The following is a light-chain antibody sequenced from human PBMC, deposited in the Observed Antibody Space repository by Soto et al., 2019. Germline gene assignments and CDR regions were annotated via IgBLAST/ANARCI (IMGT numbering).Light chain of an antibody. V-gene: IGLV2-14*03. Sequence: QSALTQPASVSGSPGQSITISCTGTSSDVGGYNYVSWYQQHPGKGPKLMIYDVSDRPSGVSNRFSGSKSGNTASLTISGLRAEDEADYYCSSYTTSSPHVLFGGGTKLTGL. CDR1: SSDVGGYNY. CDR2: DVS. J-gene: IGLJ2*01. CDR3: SSYTTSSPHVL.